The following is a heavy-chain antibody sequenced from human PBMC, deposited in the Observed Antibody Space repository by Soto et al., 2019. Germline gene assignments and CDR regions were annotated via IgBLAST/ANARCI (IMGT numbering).Heavy chain of an antibody. CDR2: ISYDGSNK. CDR3: AKDQHWNYGGGQGDYYYGMDV. Sequence: GGSLRLSCAASGFTFSSYGMHWARQAPGKGLEWVAVISYDGSNKYYADSVKGRFTISRDNSKNTLYLQMNSLRAEDTAVYYCAKDQHWNYGGGQGDYYYGMDVWGQGTTVTVSS. V-gene: IGHV3-30*18. J-gene: IGHJ6*02. D-gene: IGHD1-7*01. CDR1: GFTFSSYG.